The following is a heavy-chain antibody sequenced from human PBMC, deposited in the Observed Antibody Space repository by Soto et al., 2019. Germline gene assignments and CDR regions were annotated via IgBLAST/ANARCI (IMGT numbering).Heavy chain of an antibody. J-gene: IGHJ4*02. CDR2: ISGSGSPV. D-gene: IGHD2-15*01. V-gene: IGHV3-48*04. CDR1: GFSLSSYS. Sequence: EVQLVESGGVLVQPGGSLRLSCAASGFSLSSYSMTWVRQAPGKGLEWVSSISGSGSPVFYADSVKGRFTVSKDNARNSLYLQMNSLRAEDTAVYYCARGCSGSCWFNYWGQGTLVTVSS. CDR3: ARGCSGSCWFNY.